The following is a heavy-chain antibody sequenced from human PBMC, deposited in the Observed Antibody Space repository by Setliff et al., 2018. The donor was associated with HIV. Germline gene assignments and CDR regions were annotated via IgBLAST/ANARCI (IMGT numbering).Heavy chain of an antibody. V-gene: IGHV1-2*02. D-gene: IGHD6-19*01. CDR2: INPNSGGT. CDR1: GYTFTSYY. Sequence: ASVKVSCKASGYTFTSYYLHWVRQAPGQGLEWMGWINPNSGGTTYAQKFQGRVTMTRNTSISTAYMELSSLRSEDTAVYYCARGLAVAGKSYYSYYYMDVWGKGTTVTVS. J-gene: IGHJ6*03. CDR3: ARGLAVAGKSYYSYYYMDV.